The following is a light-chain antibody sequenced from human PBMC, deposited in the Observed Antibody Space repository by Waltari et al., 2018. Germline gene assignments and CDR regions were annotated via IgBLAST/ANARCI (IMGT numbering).Light chain of an antibody. Sequence: DIQMTQSPSSLSASVGDRVTITCRASQGIRNYLVWFQQKPGKAPKSLIYGGSSLQSGVPSRFSGSGSGTDFTLTISSLQPEDVAVYYCHQYHSTPYTFGQGTNLEIK. CDR2: GGS. J-gene: IGKJ2*01. CDR3: HQYHSTPYT. V-gene: IGKV1-16*01. CDR1: QGIRNY.